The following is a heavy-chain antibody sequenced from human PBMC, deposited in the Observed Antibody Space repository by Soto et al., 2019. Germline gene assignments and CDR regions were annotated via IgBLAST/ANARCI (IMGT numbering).Heavy chain of an antibody. CDR3: ARQRDIVVVPAAMFYYYYYMDV. CDR2: IYYSGST. J-gene: IGHJ6*03. CDR1: GGSISSSSYY. D-gene: IGHD2-2*01. V-gene: IGHV4-39*01. Sequence: PSETLSLTCTVSGGSISSSSYYWGWIRQPPGKGLEWIWSIYYSGSTYYNPSLKSRVTISVDTSKNQFSLKLSSVTAADTAVYYCARQRDIVVVPAAMFYYYYYMDVWGKGTTVTVSS.